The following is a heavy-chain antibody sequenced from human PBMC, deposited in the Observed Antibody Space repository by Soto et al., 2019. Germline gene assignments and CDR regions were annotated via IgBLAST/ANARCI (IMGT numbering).Heavy chain of an antibody. D-gene: IGHD5-18*01. V-gene: IGHV1-3*01. CDR3: ARLRGYSYGFDY. CDR2: INAGNGNT. Sequence: ASVKVSCKASGYTFTSYAMHWVRQAPGQRLEWMEWINAGNGNTKYSQKFQGRVTITRDTSASTAYMELSSLRSEDTAVYYCARLRGYSYGFDYWGQGTLVTVSS. J-gene: IGHJ4*02. CDR1: GYTFTSYA.